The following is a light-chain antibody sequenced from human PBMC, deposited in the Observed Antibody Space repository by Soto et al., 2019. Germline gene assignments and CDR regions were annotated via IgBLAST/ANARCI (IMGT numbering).Light chain of an antibody. V-gene: IGKV1-39*01. CDR2: AAS. Sequence: DIQMTQSPSALAASVGDRVTITCRASQGISTHLNWHQQKPGKAPKLLIYAASSLQSGVPSRFSGSGSETDFTLTISSLQPEDFAVYYCQQRSNWPPITFGQGTRLEIK. CDR3: QQRSNWPPIT. CDR1: QGISTH. J-gene: IGKJ5*01.